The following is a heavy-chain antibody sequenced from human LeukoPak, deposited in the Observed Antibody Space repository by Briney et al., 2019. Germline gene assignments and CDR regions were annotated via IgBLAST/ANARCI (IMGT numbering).Heavy chain of an antibody. CDR2: ISSSGGTI. V-gene: IGHV3-48*03. J-gene: IGHJ4*02. CDR3: ARDRTYYYDSSGYYRYDC. D-gene: IGHD3-22*01. Sequence: PGGSLRLSCAASGFTFSSYEMNWVRQAPGKGLEWVSYISSSGGTIYYADSVKGRFTISRDDAKNSLYLQMNSLRAEDTAVYYCARDRTYYYDSSGYYRYDCWGQGTLVTVSS. CDR1: GFTFSSYE.